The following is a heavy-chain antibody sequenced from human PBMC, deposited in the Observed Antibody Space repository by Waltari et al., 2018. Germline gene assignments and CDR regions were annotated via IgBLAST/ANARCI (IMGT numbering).Heavy chain of an antibody. D-gene: IGHD6-6*01. V-gene: IGHV4-38-2*01. CDR2: IYHSGST. CDR1: GFSISSGYY. J-gene: IGHJ4*02. Sequence: QVQLQESGPGMVKPSETLSLTCAVSGFSISSGYYWGWDRQPPGKGLEWSGSIYHSGSTYYNPSLKSRVTISVDTSKNQFSLKLSSVTAADTAVYYCASSSIAARSFDYWGQGTLVTVSS. CDR3: ASSSIAARSFDY.